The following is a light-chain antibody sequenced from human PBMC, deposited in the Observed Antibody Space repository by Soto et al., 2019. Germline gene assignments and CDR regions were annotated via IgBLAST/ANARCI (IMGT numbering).Light chain of an antibody. Sequence: AIQMTQSPSSLSASVGDRVTITCRASQGSRNDLGWYQQKPGKAPKLLIYAASSLQSGVPSRFSGSGSGTDFTLTISSLQPEDFAAYYCLQDYNYPWTFGQGTKVEIK. CDR2: AAS. V-gene: IGKV1-6*01. CDR3: LQDYNYPWT. CDR1: QGSRND. J-gene: IGKJ1*01.